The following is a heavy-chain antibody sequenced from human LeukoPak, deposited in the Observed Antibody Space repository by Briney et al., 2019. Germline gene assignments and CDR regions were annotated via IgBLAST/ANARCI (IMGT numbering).Heavy chain of an antibody. CDR1: GFTFSSYA. V-gene: IGHV3-23*01. CDR2: SGSAGNT. CDR3: AKRSPYYFDY. Sequence: PGGSLRLSCAASGFTFSSYAMSWVRQAPGKGLEWVSTSGSAGNTYYADSVKGRFTISRDNSKNTLYLQMDSLRAEDTAVYYCAKRSPYYFDYWGQGTLVTVSS. J-gene: IGHJ4*02.